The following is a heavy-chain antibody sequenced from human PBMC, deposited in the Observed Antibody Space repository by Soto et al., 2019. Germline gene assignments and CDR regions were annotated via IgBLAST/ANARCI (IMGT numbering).Heavy chain of an antibody. CDR1: GGSVSSGSYY. Sequence: TETLSLTCTVSGGSVSSGSYYWSWIRQPPGKGLEWIGLIYYSGSTNYNPSLKSRVTISVDTSNNQLSLQLNSVTPDDTAVYYCARLIGDSWLDSWGQGTLVTVSS. D-gene: IGHD2-8*01. V-gene: IGHV4-61*01. CDR3: ARLIGDSWLDS. CDR2: IYYSGST. J-gene: IGHJ5*01.